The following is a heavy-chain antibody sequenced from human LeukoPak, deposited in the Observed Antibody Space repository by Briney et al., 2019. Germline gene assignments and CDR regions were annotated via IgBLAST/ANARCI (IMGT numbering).Heavy chain of an antibody. Sequence: SETLSLTCTVSGGSISSYDWSWIRQPPGKGLEWIGYIYYSGSTNYNPSLKSRVTISVDTSKNQFSLKLSSVTAADTAVYYCARGSDTAMGVDYYYGMDVWGKGTTVTVSS. D-gene: IGHD5-18*01. V-gene: IGHV4-59*01. CDR3: ARGSDTAMGVDYYYGMDV. CDR1: GGSISSYD. J-gene: IGHJ6*04. CDR2: IYYSGST.